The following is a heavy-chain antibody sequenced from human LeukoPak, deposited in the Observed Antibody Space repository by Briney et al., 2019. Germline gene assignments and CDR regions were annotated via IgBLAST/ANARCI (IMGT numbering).Heavy chain of an antibody. CDR2: IKSKTDGGTT. Sequence: PGGSLRLSCAASGFTFSSYWMSWVRQAPGKGLEWVGRIKSKTDGGTTNYAAPVKGRFTISRDDSKTTLYLQMNSLKTEDTAVYYCTTEGSSGWYYFGSWGQGTLVTVSS. V-gene: IGHV3-15*01. D-gene: IGHD6-19*01. J-gene: IGHJ4*02. CDR1: GFTFSSYW. CDR3: TTEGSSGWYYFGS.